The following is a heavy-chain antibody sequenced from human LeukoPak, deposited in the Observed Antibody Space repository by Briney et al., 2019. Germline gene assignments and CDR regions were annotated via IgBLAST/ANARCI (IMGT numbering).Heavy chain of an antibody. V-gene: IGHV3-23*01. CDR1: GFTFSSHA. J-gene: IGHJ4*02. D-gene: IGHD2-15*01. CDR2: VSASGDNT. CDR3: TSFPRADTRDIVFDF. Sequence: GGSLRLSCAASGFTFSSHAMTWVRQAPGKGLEWVSVVSASGDNTDYADSVKGRFTISRDNSRNTVYLQMNSLRAEDTAVYYCTSFPRADTRDIVFDFWGQGALVTVSS.